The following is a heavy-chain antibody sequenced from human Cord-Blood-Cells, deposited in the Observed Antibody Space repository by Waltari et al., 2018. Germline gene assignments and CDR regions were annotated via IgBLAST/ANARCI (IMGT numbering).Heavy chain of an antibody. V-gene: IGHV3-53*01. Sequence: EVQLVESGGGLIQPGGSLRLSCAASGFTVSSKYLCLVRQAPGKGLEWVSVIYSGGSTYYADSVKGRFTISRDNSKNTLYLQMNSLRAEDTAVYYCARGDYDSSGYYFDYWGQGTLVTVSS. J-gene: IGHJ4*02. D-gene: IGHD3-22*01. CDR1: GFTVSSKY. CDR3: ARGDYDSSGYYFDY. CDR2: IYSGGST.